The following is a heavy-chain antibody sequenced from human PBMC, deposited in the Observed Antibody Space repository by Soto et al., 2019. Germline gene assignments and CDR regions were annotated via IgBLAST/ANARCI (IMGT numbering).Heavy chain of an antibody. CDR2: INPSGGST. V-gene: IGHV1-46*01. J-gene: IGHJ6*02. Sequence: QVQLVQSGAEVKKPGASVKVSCKASGYTFTSYYMHWVRQAPGQGLEWMGIINPSGGSTSYAQKFQGRVTMTRDTSTSTVYMELSSLRSEDTAVYYCARGGPKSSSWGLYYYYGMDVWGQGTTVTVSS. CDR1: GYTFTSYY. D-gene: IGHD6-13*01. CDR3: ARGGPKSSSWGLYYYYGMDV.